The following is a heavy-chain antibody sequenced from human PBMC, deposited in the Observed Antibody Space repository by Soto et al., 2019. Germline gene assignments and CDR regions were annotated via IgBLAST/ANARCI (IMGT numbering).Heavy chain of an antibody. Sequence: ASVKVSCKASGYTFTTYDINWVRQAPGQGLEWMGWMNPNRTNTGYAEKFQGRVTMTRDTSISTAYMELSSLRYDDTAVYYCVRGGFLSHDHVIIAPATLGFDPWGQGTLVTVS. J-gene: IGHJ5*02. CDR3: VRGGFLSHDHVIIAPATLGFDP. CDR1: GYTFTTYD. CDR2: MNPNRTNT. V-gene: IGHV1-8*01. D-gene: IGHD2-2*01.